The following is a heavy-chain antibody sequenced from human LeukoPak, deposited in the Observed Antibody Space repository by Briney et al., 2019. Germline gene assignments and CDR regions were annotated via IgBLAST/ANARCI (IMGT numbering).Heavy chain of an antibody. Sequence: SETLSLTCTVSGDSVSSGSYFWGWIRQPPGKGLEWIGSIYYSGSTYYNPSLKTRVTISVDTSKNQFSLRLSSVTAADTAVYYCARRFYGSGRSYPFDYWGQGTLVTVSS. CDR2: IYYSGST. CDR3: ARRFYGSGRSYPFDY. CDR1: GDSVSSGSYF. V-gene: IGHV4-39*01. D-gene: IGHD3-10*01. J-gene: IGHJ4*02.